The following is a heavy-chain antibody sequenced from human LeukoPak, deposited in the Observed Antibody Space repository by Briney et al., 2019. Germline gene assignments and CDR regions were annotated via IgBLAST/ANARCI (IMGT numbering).Heavy chain of an antibody. CDR3: ARQGSGYINY. D-gene: IGHD2-15*01. Sequence: GESLKISCKGSGYSFTTNWIGWGRQMPGKGLEWMGIIYPSDSDTRYSPSFQGQVTISADRSISTAYLQWSSLKASDTAMYYCARQGSGYINYWGQGTLVTVSS. J-gene: IGHJ4*03. V-gene: IGHV5-51*01. CDR1: GYSFTTNW. CDR2: IYPSDSDT.